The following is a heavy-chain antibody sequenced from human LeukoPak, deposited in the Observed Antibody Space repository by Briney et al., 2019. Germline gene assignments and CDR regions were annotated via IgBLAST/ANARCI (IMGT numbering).Heavy chain of an antibody. CDR2: IHYTGST. CDR3: ARGGTAMVTGDFDY. Sequence: SETLSLTCSVSGYSIRSGYYWGWIRQPPGKGLEWIGSIHYTGSTYYNASLKSRVTISVDTSKNEFSLKLSSVTAADTAVYYCARGGTAMVTGDFDYWGQGTLVTVSS. V-gene: IGHV4-38-2*02. D-gene: IGHD5-18*01. CDR1: GYSIRSGYY. J-gene: IGHJ4*02.